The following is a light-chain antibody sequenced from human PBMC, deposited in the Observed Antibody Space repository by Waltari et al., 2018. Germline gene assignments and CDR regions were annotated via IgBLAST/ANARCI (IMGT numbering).Light chain of an antibody. V-gene: IGKV1-33*01. CDR1: QDISNY. CDR2: DAS. J-gene: IGKJ4*01. Sequence: DILMTQSPFLLSASVGDRVTITCQASQDISNYLNWFQQKPGQAPKLLIYDASTLETGVPSRFSGSGSGTDFTFTISSLQPEDLATYYCQQYDHLPLTFGGGTKVEIK. CDR3: QQYDHLPLT.